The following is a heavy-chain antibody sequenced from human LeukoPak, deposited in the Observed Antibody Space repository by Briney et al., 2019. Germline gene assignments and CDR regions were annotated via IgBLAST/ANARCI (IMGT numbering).Heavy chain of an antibody. CDR1: GGSISSSNW. CDR3: ARAENSSSWYTYYYYGMDV. V-gene: IGHV4-4*02. J-gene: IGHJ6*02. Sequence: PSETLSLTCAVSGGSISSSNWWSWVRQPPGKGLEWIGEITNYNPSLKSRVTISVDTSKNQFSLKLSSVTAADTAVYYCARAENSSSWYTYYYYGMDVWGQGTTVTVSS. CDR2: IT. D-gene: IGHD6-13*01.